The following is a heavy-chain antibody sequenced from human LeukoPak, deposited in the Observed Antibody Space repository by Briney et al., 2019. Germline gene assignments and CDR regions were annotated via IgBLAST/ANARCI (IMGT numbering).Heavy chain of an antibody. CDR1: GFTVSSNF. J-gene: IGHJ4*02. CDR3: TRVSYYDGSGPSFDY. CDR2: IYTGGNT. V-gene: IGHV3-53*01. Sequence: GRSLRLSCAASGFTVSSNFMSWVRQAPGRGLEWVSVIYTGGNTYYSDSVKGRFTISRDNSKNTLYLQMNSLRAEDTAIYYCTRVSYYDGSGPSFDYWGQGTLVAVSS. D-gene: IGHD3-10*01.